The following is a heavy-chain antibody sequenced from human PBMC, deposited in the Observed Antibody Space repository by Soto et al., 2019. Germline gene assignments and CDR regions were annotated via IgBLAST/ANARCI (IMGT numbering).Heavy chain of an antibody. Sequence: GGSLRLSCAASGFTFSDYYMSWIRQAPGKGLEWVSYISSRSSYTNYADSVKGQFTISRDNAKNSFFFKMNSLRAEDTAVYYCARVWAYYYDSSGHTSEWAFNIWGQGTMVTVSS. CDR2: ISSRSSYT. CDR1: GFTFSDYY. V-gene: IGHV3-11*05. J-gene: IGHJ3*02. CDR3: ARVWAYYYDSSGHTSEWAFNI. D-gene: IGHD3-22*01.